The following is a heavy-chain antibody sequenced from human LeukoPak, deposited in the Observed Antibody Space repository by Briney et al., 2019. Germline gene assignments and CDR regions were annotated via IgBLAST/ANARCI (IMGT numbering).Heavy chain of an antibody. J-gene: IGHJ4*02. CDR2: INHGGGEK. CDR3: ARDNSGHYN. D-gene: IGHD3-3*01. Sequence: GGSLRLSCAGSRFPLSSYWMSWVRQAPGKGLEWVANINHGGGEKHYVDSVKGRFTISRDNTKNALYLQMNSLRDDDTAVYYCARDNSGHYNWGQGTLVTVSS. CDR1: RFPLSSYW. V-gene: IGHV3-7*05.